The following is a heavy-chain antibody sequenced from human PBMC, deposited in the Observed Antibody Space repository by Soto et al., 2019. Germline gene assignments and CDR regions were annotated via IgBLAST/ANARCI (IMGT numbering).Heavy chain of an antibody. V-gene: IGHV3-30-3*01. D-gene: IGHD6-13*01. CDR3: ARVLAAVAYYYYGMDV. Sequence: PGGPLRLSCAASGFTFSSYAMHWVRQAPGKGLEWVAVISYDGSNKYYADSVKGRFTISRDNSKNTLYLQMNSLRAEDTAVYYCARVLAAVAYYYYGMDVWGQGTTVTVSS. J-gene: IGHJ6*02. CDR1: GFTFSSYA. CDR2: ISYDGSNK.